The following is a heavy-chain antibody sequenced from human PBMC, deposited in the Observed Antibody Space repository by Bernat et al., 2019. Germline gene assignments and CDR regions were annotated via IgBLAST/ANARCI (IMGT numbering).Heavy chain of an antibody. CDR2: ISAYNGNT. CDR1: GYAFSSYG. CDR3: ARDSPYGDSSDAFDI. V-gene: IGHV1-18*01. D-gene: IGHD4-17*01. Sequence: QVQLVQSGAEVKKSGASVKVSCKASGYAFSSYGISWVRQAPAQGLEWMGWISAYNGNTNYVQRLQGRVTMTTDTSTTTAYMELRSLRSDDTAVYYCARDSPYGDSSDAFDIWGQGTMVTVSS. J-gene: IGHJ3*02.